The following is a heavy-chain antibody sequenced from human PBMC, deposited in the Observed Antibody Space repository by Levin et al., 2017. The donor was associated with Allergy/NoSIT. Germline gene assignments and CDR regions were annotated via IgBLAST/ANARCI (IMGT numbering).Heavy chain of an antibody. CDR2: IRKRSYSYST. V-gene: IGHV3-72*01. CDR1: GFAFSDYY. Sequence: SCAASGFAFSDYYIDCVRQAPGKGLEWVGRIRKRSYSYSTVYAASVTGRFTISRDDSKNSVYLQMHSLKTEDTAVYYCVSVLDYYDGRGHSVDAFDVWGRGTLVTVSS. J-gene: IGHJ3*01. CDR3: VSVLDYYDGRGHSVDAFDV. D-gene: IGHD3-16*01.